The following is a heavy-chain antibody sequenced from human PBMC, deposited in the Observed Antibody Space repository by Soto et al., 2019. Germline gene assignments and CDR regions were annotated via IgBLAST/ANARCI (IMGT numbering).Heavy chain of an antibody. CDR2: IHPLDSET. J-gene: IGHJ4*02. V-gene: IGHV5-51*01. D-gene: IGHD2-2*02. CDR3: AKLGCPRAISFDS. CDR1: GGNFTAFW. Sequence: VESLKVSYKVSGGNFTAFWLGWVRQMPGKGLEWMANIHPLDSETNYGPSFQGQVTISADKSITTAFLHWSNLKASDTGIYFWAKLGCPRAISFDSRCQGIPVTV.